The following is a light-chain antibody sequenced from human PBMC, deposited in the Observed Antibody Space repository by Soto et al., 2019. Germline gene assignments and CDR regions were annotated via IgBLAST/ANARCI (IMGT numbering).Light chain of an antibody. Sequence: QSALTQPPSASGSPGQSVTISCTGTSSDVGGYNYVSWYQQYPGRAPKLMIYEVTKRPSGVPDRFSGYKSGNTASLTVSGLQAEDEADYYCSSYAASNNFYFVFVGGTKLTVL. J-gene: IGLJ3*02. CDR3: SSYAASNNFYFV. CDR1: SSDVGGYNY. V-gene: IGLV2-8*01. CDR2: EVT.